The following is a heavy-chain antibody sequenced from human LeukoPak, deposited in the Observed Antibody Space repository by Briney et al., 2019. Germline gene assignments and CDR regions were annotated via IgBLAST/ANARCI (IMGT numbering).Heavy chain of an antibody. CDR1: GGSISSSSYY. J-gene: IGHJ4*02. CDR2: IYYSGST. CDR3: AKRDCGGDCYIINLFDY. D-gene: IGHD2-21*02. Sequence: SETLSLTCTVSGGSISSSSYYWGLIRQPPGKRLEWIGSIYYSGSTYYNPSLKSRVTISVDTSKNQFSLKLSSVTAADTAVYYCAKRDCGGDCYIINLFDYWGQGTLVTVSS. V-gene: IGHV4-39*01.